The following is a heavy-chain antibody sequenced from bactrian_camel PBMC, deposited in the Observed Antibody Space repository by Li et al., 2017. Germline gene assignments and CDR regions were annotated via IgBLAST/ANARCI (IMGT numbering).Heavy chain of an antibody. Sequence: QLVESGGESVQPGGSLTLSCAASGFTFSNYWMFWVRQAPGKGLEWVSSIRDGTSGYAASVKGRFTGSTDNDKNTVYLQMNNLKPEDTAMYFCVAEKFSRFLSRLSSPPAGSGIWGQGTQVTVS. J-gene: IGHJ4*01. CDR3: VAEKFSRFLSRLSSPPAGSGI. V-gene: IGHV3S25*01. D-gene: IGHD3*01. CDR2: SIRDGTS. CDR1: GFTFSNYW.